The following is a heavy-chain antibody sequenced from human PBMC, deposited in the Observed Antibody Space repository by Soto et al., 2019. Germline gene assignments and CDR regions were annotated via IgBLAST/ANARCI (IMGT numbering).Heavy chain of an antibody. CDR2: INPTNGGT. Sequence: QVQLVQSGAEVKKPGASVKVSCKASGYTFIYYMHWVRQAPGQGLEWLGWINPTNGGTNYAPKFQGRVTMTRDTSITTVYLELSSLRSDDTAVYYCARVGSWYEYWGQGTLVTVSS. CDR3: ARVGSWYEY. V-gene: IGHV1-2*02. D-gene: IGHD6-13*01. CDR1: GYTFIYY. J-gene: IGHJ4*02.